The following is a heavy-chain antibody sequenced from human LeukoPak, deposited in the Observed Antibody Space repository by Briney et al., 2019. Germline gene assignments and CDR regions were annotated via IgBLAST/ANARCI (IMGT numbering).Heavy chain of an antibody. CDR3: ARRVKGAFDI. J-gene: IGHJ3*02. CDR2: INPRISSR. CDR1: GYTFTNYF. Sequence: GASVKVSCKASGYTFTNYFIHWVRQAPGQGLEWMGLINPRISSRTYAQKLQGRVTMTTDTSTSTAYMELRSLRSDDTAVYYCARRVKGAFDIWGQGTMVTVSS. V-gene: IGHV1-46*01.